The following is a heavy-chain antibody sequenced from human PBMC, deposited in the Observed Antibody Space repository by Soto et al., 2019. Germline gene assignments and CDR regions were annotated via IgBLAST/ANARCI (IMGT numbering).Heavy chain of an antibody. J-gene: IGHJ4*02. Sequence: QVQVVESGGGVVQPGRSLTLSCAVSGFTFSTYGMHWVRQAPGKGLEWVAIISYDGSNKYYADSVMGRFAISRDNSKNTLFLQLNSLRPEDTAVYYCAKDIHAGRDGYHYGAAYWGQGTQVTVSS. CDR2: ISYDGSNK. CDR3: AKDIHAGRDGYHYGAAY. D-gene: IGHD4-17*01. CDR1: GFTFSTYG. V-gene: IGHV3-30*18.